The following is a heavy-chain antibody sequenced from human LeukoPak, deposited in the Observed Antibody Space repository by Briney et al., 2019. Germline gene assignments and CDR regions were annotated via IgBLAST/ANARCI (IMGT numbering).Heavy chain of an antibody. V-gene: IGHV3-21*01. CDR3: ARYDRVYFDY. CDR2: TSSSNSYI. J-gene: IGHJ4*02. CDR1: GFTFSDYA. D-gene: IGHD3-22*01. Sequence: GGSLRLSCAASGFTFSDYAMHWVRQAPGKGLEWVSSTSSSNSYIYYADSVKGRFTISRDNAKKSLYLQMNSLRAEDTAVYYCARYDRVYFDYWGQGTLVTVSS.